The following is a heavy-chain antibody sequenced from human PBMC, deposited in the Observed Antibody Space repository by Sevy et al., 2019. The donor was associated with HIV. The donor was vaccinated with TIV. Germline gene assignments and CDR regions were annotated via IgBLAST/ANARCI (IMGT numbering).Heavy chain of an antibody. J-gene: IGHJ6*02. Sequence: APVKVSCKASGYTFTSYGISWVRQAPGQGLEWMGWISAYNGNTNYAQKLQGRVTMTTDTSTSTAYMELRSLRSDDTAVYYCAREGDTAMVTDYYYYGMDVWGQGTTVTVSS. CDR3: AREGDTAMVTDYYYYGMDV. V-gene: IGHV1-18*01. CDR1: GYTFTSYG. CDR2: ISAYNGNT. D-gene: IGHD5-18*01.